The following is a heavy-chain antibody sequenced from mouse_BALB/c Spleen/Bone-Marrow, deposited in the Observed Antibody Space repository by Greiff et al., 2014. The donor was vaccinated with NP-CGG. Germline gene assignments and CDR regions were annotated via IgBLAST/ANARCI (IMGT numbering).Heavy chain of an antibody. V-gene: IGHV1S41*01. Sequence: DLVKPGASVKVSCKTSGYTFTNYWINWIKQRPGQGLEWLGRIAPGSGGTNFNEMFKVKAPLTVDTSSSTAYIQLSSLSSEDSAVYFCARERYGYDGWYFDVWGAGTTVTVSS. CDR1: GYTFTNYW. CDR3: ARERYGYDGWYFDV. CDR2: IAPGSGGT. J-gene: IGHJ1*01. D-gene: IGHD2-2*01.